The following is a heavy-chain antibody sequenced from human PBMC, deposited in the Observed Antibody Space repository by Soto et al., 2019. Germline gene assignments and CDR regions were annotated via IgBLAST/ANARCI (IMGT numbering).Heavy chain of an antibody. V-gene: IGHV3-23*01. D-gene: IGHD5-18*01. CDR3: AKDRSVDTRDWFDP. CDR1: GFTFGTYA. CDR2: ITGSGGGT. J-gene: IGHJ5*02. Sequence: VHLLESGGGLVQPGGSLRLSCAASGFTFGTYAMNWVRQAPGKGLEWVSGITGSGGGTYYADSVKGRFTISRDNSKNTLYLQMNSLRADDTAVYYCAKDRSVDTRDWFDPWGQGTLVTVSS.